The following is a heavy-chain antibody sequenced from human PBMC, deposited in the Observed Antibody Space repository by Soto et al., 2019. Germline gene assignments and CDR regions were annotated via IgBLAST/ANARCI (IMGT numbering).Heavy chain of an antibody. J-gene: IGHJ6*02. CDR2: IKQDGSEK. CDR3: AREGFTGLLWSHYYSYGMDV. CDR1: GFTFSSYW. D-gene: IGHD3-10*01. Sequence: GGSLRLSCAASGFTFSSYWMSWVLQAPGEGLEWVANIKQDGSEKYYVDSVKGRFTISRDNAKNSLYLQMNSLRAEDTAVYYCAREGFTGLLWSHYYSYGMDVWGPGTTVTVSS. V-gene: IGHV3-7*03.